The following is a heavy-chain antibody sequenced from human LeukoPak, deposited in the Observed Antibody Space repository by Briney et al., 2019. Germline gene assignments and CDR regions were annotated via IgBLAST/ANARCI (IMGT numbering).Heavy chain of an antibody. V-gene: IGHV3-53*04. D-gene: IGHD3-3*01. Sequence: GGSLRLSCAASGFTVSSNYMSWVRQAPGKGLEGVSVIYNGGSTYYADSVKGRFTISRHNSKNTLYLQMNSLGAEDTAVYYCARGEWFLDYWGQGTLVTVSS. J-gene: IGHJ4*02. CDR3: ARGEWFLDY. CDR1: GFTVSSNY. CDR2: IYNGGST.